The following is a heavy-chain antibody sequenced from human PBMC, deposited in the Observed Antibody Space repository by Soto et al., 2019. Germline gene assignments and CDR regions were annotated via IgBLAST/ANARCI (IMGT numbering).Heavy chain of an antibody. J-gene: IGHJ6*02. CDR3: ARSYYDFWTHSYYYYGMDV. V-gene: IGHV3-30-3*01. CDR2: ISYDGSNK. D-gene: IGHD3-3*01. CDR1: GFTFSSYA. Sequence: GGSLRLSCAASGFTFSSYAMHWVRQAPGKGLEWVAVISYDGSNKYYADSVKGRFTISRDNSKNTLYLQMNSLRAEDTAVYYCARSYYDFWTHSYYYYGMDVWGQGTTVTVSS.